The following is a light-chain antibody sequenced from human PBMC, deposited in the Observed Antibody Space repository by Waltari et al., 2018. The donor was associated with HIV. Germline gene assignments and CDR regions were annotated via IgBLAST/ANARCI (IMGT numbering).Light chain of an antibody. CDR1: QSLLHSSNNKNN. CDR3: QQYHAFPLT. Sequence: DLAMTQSPDSLAVSLGERATINCKSSQSLLHSSNNKNNLAWYQQKPGQPPKLLVYWASTRESGVPDRFSGSGSGTDFTLTIRSLQAEDVAVYFCQQYHAFPLTFGGGTKVEIK. J-gene: IGKJ4*01. V-gene: IGKV4-1*01. CDR2: WAS.